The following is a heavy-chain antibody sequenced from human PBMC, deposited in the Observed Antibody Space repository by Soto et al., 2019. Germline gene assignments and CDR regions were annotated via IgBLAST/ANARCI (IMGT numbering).Heavy chain of an antibody. CDR3: ARAGYSNRNYYYYYMDV. CDR1: GGSISSYY. Sequence: SETLSLTCTVSGGSISSYYWSWIRQPPGKGLEWIGYIYYSGSTNYNPSLKSRVTISVDTSKNQFSLKLSSVTAADTAVYYCARAGYSNRNYYYYYMDVWGKGTTVTSP. CDR2: IYYSGST. V-gene: IGHV4-59*08. J-gene: IGHJ6*03. D-gene: IGHD4-4*01.